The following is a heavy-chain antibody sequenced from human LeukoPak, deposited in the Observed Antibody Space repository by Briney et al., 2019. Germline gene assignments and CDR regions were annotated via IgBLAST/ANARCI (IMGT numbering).Heavy chain of an antibody. CDR3: ARVYPYYFDY. J-gene: IGHJ4*02. V-gene: IGHV4-38-2*02. CDR2: IYHSGST. CDR1: GGSISSGYY. Sequence: SETLSLTCTVSGGSISSGYYWGWIRQPPGKGLEWIGSIYHSGSTYYNPSLKSRVTISVDTSKSQFSLKLSSVTAADTAVYYCARVYPYYFDYWGQGTLVTVSS.